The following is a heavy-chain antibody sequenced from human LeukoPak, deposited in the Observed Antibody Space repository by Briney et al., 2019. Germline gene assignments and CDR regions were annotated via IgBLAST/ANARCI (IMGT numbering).Heavy chain of an antibody. CDR2: IYHSGST. CDR3: ARGGAARLHFQN. Sequence: SETLSLTCTVSGGSISTYYWNWIRQPPGKGLEWIGYIYHSGSTNYNPSLQSRVTISVDTSKNQFSLNLNSVTAADTAVYYCARGGAARLHFQNWGQGTLVTVST. D-gene: IGHD6-6*01. CDR1: GGSISTYY. V-gene: IGHV4-59*01. J-gene: IGHJ1*01.